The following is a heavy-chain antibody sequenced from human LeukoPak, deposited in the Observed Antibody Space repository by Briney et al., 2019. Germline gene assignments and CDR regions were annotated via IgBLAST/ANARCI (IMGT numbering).Heavy chain of an antibody. V-gene: IGHV3-33*01. J-gene: IGHJ4*02. Sequence: GGSLRLSCAASGFTFSSYGMHWVRQAPGKGLEWVAVIWYDGSNKYYADSVKGRFTISRDNSKNTLYLQMNSLRAEDTAVYYCARAPTTANYFDYWGQGTLVTVPS. CDR1: GFTFSSYG. CDR2: IWYDGSNK. CDR3: ARAPTTANYFDY. D-gene: IGHD4-11*01.